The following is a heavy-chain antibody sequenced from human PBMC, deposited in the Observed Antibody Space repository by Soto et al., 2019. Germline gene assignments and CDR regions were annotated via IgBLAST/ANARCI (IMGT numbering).Heavy chain of an antibody. Sequence: HGGSTRLSYAASGITFRDYWMSWVRQAPGKGLEWVAKIKQDGSEKLYVGSVKGRFAVSRDNAKNSLYLQMNSLRVEDTAVYFCARDFTDDAFDLWGQGTMVTVSS. CDR1: GITFRDYW. CDR3: ARDFTDDAFDL. CDR2: IKQDGSEK. V-gene: IGHV3-7*03. J-gene: IGHJ3*01.